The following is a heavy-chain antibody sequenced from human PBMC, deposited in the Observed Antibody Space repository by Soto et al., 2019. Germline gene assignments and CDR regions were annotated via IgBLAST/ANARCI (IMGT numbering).Heavy chain of an antibody. Sequence: GGSLRLSCAVAGFTFNHYGMHWVRQAPGKGLEWVSFICYDGSKKYYAYSVKVRFTISRDNSKNKLFLQMDSLRAEDTAVYHCATYSSMWYVIHXLGQGTLVTVSX. CDR1: GFTFNHYG. J-gene: IGHJ4*02. D-gene: IGHD6-13*01. V-gene: IGHV3-30*02. CDR3: ATYSSMWYVIHX. CDR2: ICYDGSKK.